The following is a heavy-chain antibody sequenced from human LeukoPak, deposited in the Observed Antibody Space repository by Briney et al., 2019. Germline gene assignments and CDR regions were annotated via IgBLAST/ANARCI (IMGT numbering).Heavy chain of an antibody. CDR2: VSSGGSTI. CDR1: GFTFSSYS. D-gene: IGHD1-14*01. CDR3: VRGDQEASEPAFDY. V-gene: IGHV3-48*02. J-gene: IGHJ4*02. Sequence: GGSLRLSCAASGFTFSSYSMNWVRQAPGKGLEWVSYVSSGGSTIYYADSVRGRFSISRDTAKNSLYLEMNSLRDEDTAMYYCVRGDQEASEPAFDYWGQGTLVTVSS.